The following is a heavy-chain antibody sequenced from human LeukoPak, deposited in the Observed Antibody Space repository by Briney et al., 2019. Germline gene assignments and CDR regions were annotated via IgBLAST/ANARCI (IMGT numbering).Heavy chain of an antibody. CDR2: ISYDGSNK. J-gene: IGHJ4*02. CDR3: AKDYCSSTSCYYSDY. D-gene: IGHD2-2*01. V-gene: IGHV3-30-3*01. Sequence: GGSLRLSCAASGFTFSSYAMHWVRQAPGKGLEWVAVISYDGSNKYYADSVKGRFTISRDNSKNTLYLQMNSLRAEDTAVYYCAKDYCSSTSCYYSDYWGQGTLVTVSS. CDR1: GFTFSSYA.